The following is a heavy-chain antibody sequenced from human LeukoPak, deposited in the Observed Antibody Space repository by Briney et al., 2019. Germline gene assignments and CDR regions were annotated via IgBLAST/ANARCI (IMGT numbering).Heavy chain of an antibody. CDR2: INPSGGST. V-gene: IGHV1-46*01. Sequence: GASVKVSCKASGYTFTSYYMHWVRQAPGQGLEWMGIINPSGGSTSYAQKFQGRVTMTRDTSTSTVYMELSSLRSVDTAVYYCARVNVKSSGWYHSYYYYYGMDVWGQGTTVTVSS. CDR3: ARVNVKSSGWYHSYYYYYGMDV. J-gene: IGHJ6*02. CDR1: GYTFTSYY. D-gene: IGHD6-19*01.